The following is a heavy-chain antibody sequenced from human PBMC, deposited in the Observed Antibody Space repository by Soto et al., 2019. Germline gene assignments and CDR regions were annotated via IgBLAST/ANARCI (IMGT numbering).Heavy chain of an antibody. Sequence: EVQLVESGGDLVPPGGSLRLSCVASGFTFSSYWMHWVRQVPGKGPMWVSRISTDGSSTNYVDSVKGRFTSSRDNAKNTLYLQMNSLRAEDTAVYYCARNWNGVDYWGQGTLVTVSS. J-gene: IGHJ4*02. V-gene: IGHV3-74*01. CDR1: GFTFSSYW. CDR2: ISTDGSST. D-gene: IGHD1-1*01. CDR3: ARNWNGVDY.